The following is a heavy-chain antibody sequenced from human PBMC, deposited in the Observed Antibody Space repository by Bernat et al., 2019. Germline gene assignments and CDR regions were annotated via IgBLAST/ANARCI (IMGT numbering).Heavy chain of an antibody. D-gene: IGHD2-2*01. V-gene: IGHV3-21*01. CDR3: ARDRGYCSSTSCLRVYYFDY. CDR2: ISSSSSYI. J-gene: IGHJ4*02. Sequence: EVRLVESGGGLVKPGGSLRLSCAASGFTFSSYSMNWVRQAPGKGLEWVSSISSSSSYIYYADSVKGRFTISRDNAKNSLYLQMNSLRAEDTAVYYCARDRGYCSSTSCLRVYYFDYWGQGTLVTVSS. CDR1: GFTFSSYS.